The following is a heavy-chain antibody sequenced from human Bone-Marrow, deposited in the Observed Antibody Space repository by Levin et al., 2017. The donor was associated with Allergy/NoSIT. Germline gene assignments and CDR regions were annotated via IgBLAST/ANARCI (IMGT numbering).Heavy chain of an antibody. CDR1: GGSISSYY. J-gene: IGHJ4*02. Sequence: GSLRLSCTVSGGSISSYYWSWIRQPPGKGLEWIGYIYYSGSTNYNPSLKSRVTISVDTSKNQFSLKLSSVTAADTAVYYCARLIVVAHQYYFDYWGQGTLVTVSS. CDR3: ARLIVVAHQYYFDY. V-gene: IGHV4-59*01. D-gene: IGHD3-22*01. CDR2: IYYSGST.